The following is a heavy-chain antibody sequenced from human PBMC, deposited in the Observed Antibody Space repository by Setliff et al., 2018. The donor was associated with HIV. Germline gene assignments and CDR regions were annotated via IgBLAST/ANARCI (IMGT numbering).Heavy chain of an antibody. CDR1: GGSISSRNW. V-gene: IGHV4-4*02. CDR3: ARSRTSSGYYGVTGYGMDV. D-gene: IGHD3-22*01. J-gene: IGHJ6*02. Sequence: PSETLSLTCAVSGGSISSRNWWSWVRQPPGKGLEWIGEIYHSGSTNYNPSLKSRATISVATSKNQFSLKLNSVTTADTAVYYCARSRTSSGYYGVTGYGMDVWGQGTTVTVSS. CDR2: IYHSGST.